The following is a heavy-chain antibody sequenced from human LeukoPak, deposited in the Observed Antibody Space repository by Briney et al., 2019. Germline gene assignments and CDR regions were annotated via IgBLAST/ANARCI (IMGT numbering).Heavy chain of an antibody. Sequence: SETLSLTCTVYGGSFSGFYWTWIRQPPGQGLEWIGEIYRSGDTYYTPSLKSRVTISVDTSKNQFSLKLSSVTAADTAVYYCARGDVDTAADFDYWGQGTLVTVSS. CDR3: ARGDVDTAADFDY. CDR1: GGSFSGFY. V-gene: IGHV4-34*01. CDR2: IYRSGDT. J-gene: IGHJ4*02. D-gene: IGHD5-18*01.